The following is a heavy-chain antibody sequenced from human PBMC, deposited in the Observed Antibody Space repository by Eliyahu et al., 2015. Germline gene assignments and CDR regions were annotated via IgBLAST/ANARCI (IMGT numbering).Heavy chain of an antibody. CDR3: AKASGYILGDPPGHH. Sequence: VQLVESGGGLVQPGRSLRLSCAASGFTFDDYAMXWVRQVPGRGLEWVSGISWGGRNTAYADSVKGRFTISRDNANVYLQMDSLRVEDTAFYYCAKASGYILGDPPGHHWGQGTLVTVSS. CDR2: ISWGGRNT. J-gene: IGHJ5*02. CDR1: GFTFDDYA. V-gene: IGHV3-9*01. D-gene: IGHD5-12*01.